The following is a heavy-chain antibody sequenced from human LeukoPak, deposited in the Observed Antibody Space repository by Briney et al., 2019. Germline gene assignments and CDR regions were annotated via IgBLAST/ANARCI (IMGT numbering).Heavy chain of an antibody. J-gene: IGHJ3*02. Sequence: GGSLRLSCAASGFSFSTYSMNWVRQAPGKGLEWISNIRSGSSSTHYADSVHGRFTISRDDAKSSLYLQMNSLRDEDTAIYYRARDLDWAFDIWGQGTVVTVSA. CDR3: ARDLDWAFDI. D-gene: IGHD1-1*01. CDR1: GFSFSTYS. CDR2: IRSGSSST. V-gene: IGHV3-48*02.